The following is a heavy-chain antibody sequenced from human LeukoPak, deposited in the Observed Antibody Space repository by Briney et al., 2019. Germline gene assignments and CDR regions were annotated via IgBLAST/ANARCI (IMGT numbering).Heavy chain of an antibody. CDR2: IYTSGGT. Sequence: PSDTLSLTCTVSGDSISSYYRSWIRQPPGKGLEWIGYIYTSGGTNYIPSLTGRVTISIDKSKHQISPKLSSVTAADSAVYYCERLTRLSTSPDRYYLDYWGQGTLVTVSS. J-gene: IGHJ4*02. V-gene: IGHV4-4*09. D-gene: IGHD6-6*01. CDR3: ERLTRLSTSPDRYYLDY. CDR1: GDSISSYY.